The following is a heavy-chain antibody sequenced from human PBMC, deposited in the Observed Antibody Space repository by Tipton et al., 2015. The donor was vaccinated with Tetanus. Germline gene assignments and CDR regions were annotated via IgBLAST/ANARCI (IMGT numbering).Heavy chain of an antibody. V-gene: IGHV3-23*01. J-gene: IGHJ5*02. CDR1: GFIFSNYV. Sequence: SLRLSCSVSGFIFSNYVMNWVRQAPGKGLEWVSGISVRGSHTYYADPVKGRFSISRDNSKNTVYLQMNSLRDEDTAVYYCAKDPASRGWFDPWGQGTLVSVSS. CDR2: ISVRGSHT. CDR3: AKDPASRGWFDP.